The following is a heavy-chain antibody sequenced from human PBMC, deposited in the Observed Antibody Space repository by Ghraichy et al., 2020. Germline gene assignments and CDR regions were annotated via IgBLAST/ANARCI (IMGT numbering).Heavy chain of an antibody. CDR3: ARVKDYYDSSSFDY. Sequence: GGSLRLSCAASGFTFSSYWMSWVRQAPGKGLEWVANIKQDGSEKYYVDSVKGRFTISRDNAKNSLYLQMNSLRAEDTAVYYCARVKDYYDSSSFDYWGQGTLVTVSS. CDR2: IKQDGSEK. J-gene: IGHJ4*02. CDR1: GFTFSSYW. V-gene: IGHV3-7*01. D-gene: IGHD3-22*01.